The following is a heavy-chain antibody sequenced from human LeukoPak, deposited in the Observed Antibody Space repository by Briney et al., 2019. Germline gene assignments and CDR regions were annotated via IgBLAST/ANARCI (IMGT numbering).Heavy chain of an antibody. Sequence: PGGFLRLSCAASEFTFSNYGMNWVRQAPGKELELVSYISSSSSSINYAELVKARFSISRDTAKNTLYLQMNSLRPEDTAMYYCARAAMYGDYPSYNWFDPWGQGTLVTVRS. CDR2: ISSSSSSI. J-gene: IGHJ5*02. D-gene: IGHD4-17*01. CDR1: EFTFSNYG. CDR3: ARAAMYGDYPSYNWFDP. V-gene: IGHV3-48*01.